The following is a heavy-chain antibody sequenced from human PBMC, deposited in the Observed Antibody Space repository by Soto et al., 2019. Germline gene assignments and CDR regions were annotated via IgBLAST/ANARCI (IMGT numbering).Heavy chain of an antibody. CDR2: IWYDGTNE. Sequence: GGSLRLSCTASGFTFSTYGRHWVRQAPGEGLEWVAVIWYDGTNEYYADPVKGRFTISRDNSKNTLYLQMNSLRAEDTAVYYCARVRSGYYPTLDYWSQGTLVTSPQ. CDR3: ARVRSGYYPTLDY. D-gene: IGHD3-22*01. V-gene: IGHV3-33*01. CDR1: GFTFSTYG. J-gene: IGHJ4*02.